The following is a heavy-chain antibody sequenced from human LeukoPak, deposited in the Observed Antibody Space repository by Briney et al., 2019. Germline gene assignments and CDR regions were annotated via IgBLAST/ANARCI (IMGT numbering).Heavy chain of an antibody. J-gene: IGHJ3*02. D-gene: IGHD3-22*01. CDR1: GGSISSYY. V-gene: IGHV4-59*08. CDR2: IYYSGST. CDR3: ARRGEYYYDSSGKSSFSDAFDI. Sequence: SETLSLTCTVSGGSISSYYWSWIRQPPGKGLEWIGYIYYSGSTNYNPSLKSRVTISVDTSKNQFSLKLSSVTAADTAVYYCARRGEYYYDSSGKSSFSDAFDIWGQGTMVTVSS.